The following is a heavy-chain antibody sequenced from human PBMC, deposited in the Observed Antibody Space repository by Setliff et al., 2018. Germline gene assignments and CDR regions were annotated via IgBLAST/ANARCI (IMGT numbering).Heavy chain of an antibody. CDR3: ARDADHYDTDENPIFDY. Sequence: ASVKVSCKASGYTFTNYGISWVRQAPGQGLEWMGYIKSYNGVTYFARNLQGRLSMTTDASSSTAYMELTSLRSDDTAMYYCARDADHYDTDENPIFDYWGQGTLVTVSS. J-gene: IGHJ4*02. CDR2: IKSYNGVT. CDR1: GYTFTNYG. V-gene: IGHV1-18*01. D-gene: IGHD3-9*01.